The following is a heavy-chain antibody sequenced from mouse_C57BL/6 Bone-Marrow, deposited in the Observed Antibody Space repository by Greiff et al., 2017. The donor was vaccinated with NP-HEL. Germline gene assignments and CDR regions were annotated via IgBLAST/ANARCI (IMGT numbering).Heavy chain of an antibody. Sequence: EVKLVESGPELVKPGASVKITCKASGYTFTDYNMDWVKQSHGKSLEWIGDINPNNGGTIYNQKFKGKATLTVDKSSSTAYMELRSLTSEDTAVYYCARRGYDAWFAYWGQGTLVTVSA. CDR3: ARRGYDAWFAY. CDR2: INPNNGGT. J-gene: IGHJ3*01. D-gene: IGHD2-2*01. CDR1: GYTFTDYN. V-gene: IGHV1-18*01.